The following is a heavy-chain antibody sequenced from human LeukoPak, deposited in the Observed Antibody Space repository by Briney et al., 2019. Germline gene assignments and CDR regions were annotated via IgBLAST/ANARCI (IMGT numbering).Heavy chain of an antibody. J-gene: IGHJ4*02. CDR1: GYTFIDYG. CDR3: ARSNYGCSDY. V-gene: IGHV1-18*01. CDR2: ISAYAGNT. Sequence: ASVKVSCKTSGYTFIDYGFMWLRQAPGQGLEWMGWISAYAGNTNYAQKLQGRVTMTRNTSISTAYMELSSLRSEDTAVYYCARSNYGCSDYWGQGTLVTVSS. D-gene: IGHD3-10*01.